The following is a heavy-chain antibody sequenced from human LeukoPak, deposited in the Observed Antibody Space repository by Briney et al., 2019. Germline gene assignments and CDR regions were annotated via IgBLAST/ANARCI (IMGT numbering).Heavy chain of an antibody. J-gene: IGHJ2*01. D-gene: IGHD2-2*01. CDR3: ARLRYCSSTSCSIGHWYLDL. CDR2: IYYSGST. CDR1: GGSISSSSYY. Sequence: PSETLSLTCTVSGGSISSSSYYWGWIRQPPGKGLEWIGSIYYSGSTYYNPSLKSRVTISVDTSKNQFSLKLSSVTAADTAVYYCARLRYCSSTSCSIGHWYLDLWGRGTLVTVSS. V-gene: IGHV4-39*01.